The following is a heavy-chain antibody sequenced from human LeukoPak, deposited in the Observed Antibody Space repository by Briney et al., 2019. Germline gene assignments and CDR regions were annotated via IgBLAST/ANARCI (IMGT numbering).Heavy chain of an antibody. J-gene: IGHJ6*03. Sequence: SVKVSCKASGGSFSSYAISWVRQAPGQGLEWMGRIVPIFGTANYAQRFQDRVTITADIVSSTAYMELTSLTSGDTAVYFCAKQGAARQDYYMDVWGNGTTVTVSS. V-gene: IGHV1-69*06. CDR3: AKQGAARQDYYMDV. CDR2: IVPIFGTA. CDR1: GGSFSSYA. D-gene: IGHD5-18*01.